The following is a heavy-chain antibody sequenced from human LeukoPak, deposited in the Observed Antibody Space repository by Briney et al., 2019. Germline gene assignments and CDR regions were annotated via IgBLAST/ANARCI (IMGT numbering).Heavy chain of an antibody. CDR3: ARAGTESKWGLPRADYYYMDV. Sequence: ASVKVSCKASGYTFTGYYMHWVRQAPGQGLEWMGWINPNSGGTNYAQKFQGRVTVTRDTSISTAYMELSNVRSDDTALYYCARAGTESKWGLPRADYYYMDVWGKGTTVTVSS. J-gene: IGHJ6*03. V-gene: IGHV1-2*02. CDR1: GYTFTGYY. CDR2: INPNSGGT. D-gene: IGHD7-27*01.